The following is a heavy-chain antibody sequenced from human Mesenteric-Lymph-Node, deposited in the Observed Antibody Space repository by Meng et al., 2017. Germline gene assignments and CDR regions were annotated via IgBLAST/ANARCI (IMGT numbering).Heavy chain of an antibody. CDR3: ALIAAVAIDYYYYGMDV. Sequence: ASVKVSCKVSGYTLTELSMHWVRQAPGKGLEWMGGFDPEDGETIYAQKFQGRVTMTEDTSTDTAYMELNSLRSEDTAVYYCALIAAVAIDYYYYGMDVWGQGTTVTVSS. D-gene: IGHD6-13*01. CDR1: GYTLTELS. V-gene: IGHV1-24*01. J-gene: IGHJ6*02. CDR2: FDPEDGET.